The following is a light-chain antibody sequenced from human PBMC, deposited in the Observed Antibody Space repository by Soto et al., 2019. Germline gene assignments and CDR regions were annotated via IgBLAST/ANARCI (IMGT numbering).Light chain of an antibody. CDR2: ATS. J-gene: IGKJ2*01. CDR1: QSISSSY. CDR3: QQYGSSPYT. V-gene: IGKV3-20*01. Sequence: EIVLTQSPGTLSLSPGERATLSCRASQSISSSYLAWYQQKPGQAPSLLIYATSSRATGIPVRFSGGGSGTDSTVTVSRLEPEDFSEYFCQQYGSSPYTFGQGTKLEI.